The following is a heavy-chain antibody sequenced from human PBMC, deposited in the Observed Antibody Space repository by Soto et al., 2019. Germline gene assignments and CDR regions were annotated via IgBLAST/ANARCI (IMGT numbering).Heavy chain of an antibody. Sequence: SETLSLTCTVSGGSISSGGYYWSWIRQHPGKGLEWIGYIYYSGSTYYNPSLKSRVTISVDTSKNQFSLKLSSVTAADTAVYYCAGDYGDYDFPPYYFDYWGQGTLVTVSS. CDR2: IYYSGST. J-gene: IGHJ4*02. V-gene: IGHV4-31*03. CDR1: GGSISSGGYY. D-gene: IGHD4-17*01. CDR3: AGDYGDYDFPPYYFDY.